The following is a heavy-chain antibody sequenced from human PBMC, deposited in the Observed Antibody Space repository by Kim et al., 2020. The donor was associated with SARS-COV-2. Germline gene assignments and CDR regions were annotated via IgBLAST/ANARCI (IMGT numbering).Heavy chain of an antibody. Sequence: GGSLRLSCAASGFTFSNYVMSWVRQAPGKGLEWVSGISSSGGSTYYADSVKGRFTISRDNSKNTLYLQMNSLRAEDTAVYYCARREGAMVKLPLDYWGQGTLVTVSS. CDR2: ISSSGGST. CDR3: ARREGAMVKLPLDY. J-gene: IGHJ4*02. D-gene: IGHD5-18*01. CDR1: GFTFSNYV. V-gene: IGHV3-23*01.